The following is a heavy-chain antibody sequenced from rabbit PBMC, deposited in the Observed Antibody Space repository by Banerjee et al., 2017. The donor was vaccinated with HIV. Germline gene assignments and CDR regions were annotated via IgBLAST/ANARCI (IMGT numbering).Heavy chain of an antibody. CDR2: IYGGSSATT. J-gene: IGHJ6*01. CDR1: GFDFSSYW. Sequence: QEQLEESGGDLVKPEGSLTLTCTASGFDFSSYWICWVRQAPGKGLEWIACIYGGSSATTYYASWVKGRFTISKTSSTTVTLQMTSLTAADTATYFCARAGSSGWDLWGQGTLVTVS. D-gene: IGHD4-1*01. CDR3: ARAGSSGWDL. V-gene: IGHV1S45*01.